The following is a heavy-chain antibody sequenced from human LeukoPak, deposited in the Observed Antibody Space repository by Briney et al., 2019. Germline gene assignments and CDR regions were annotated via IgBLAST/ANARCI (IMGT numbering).Heavy chain of an antibody. J-gene: IGHJ3*02. D-gene: IGHD3-10*01. V-gene: IGHV3-30-3*01. CDR1: GFTFSSYA. Sequence: GGSLRLSCAASGFTFSSYAMHWVRQAPGKGLEWVAVISYDGSNKYYADSVKGRFTISRDNSKNTLYLQMNSLRAEDTAVYYCAKDRVVLNAFDIWGQGTMVTVSS. CDR3: AKDRVVLNAFDI. CDR2: ISYDGSNK.